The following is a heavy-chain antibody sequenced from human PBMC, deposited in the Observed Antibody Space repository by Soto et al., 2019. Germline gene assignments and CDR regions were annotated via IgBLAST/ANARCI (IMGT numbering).Heavy chain of an antibody. D-gene: IGHD2-8*01. CDR3: ARLIGNSWLDS. Sequence: PSQTLSLTCALSGDSVSSNSAAWNWIRHSPSRGLEWLGRTYYRSKWYNDYAVSVKSRITINPDTSKNQFSLQLNSVTPDDTAVYYCARLIGNSWLDSWGQRTLVIVSS. J-gene: IGHJ5*01. V-gene: IGHV6-1*01. CDR2: TYYRSKWYN. CDR1: GDSVSSNSAA.